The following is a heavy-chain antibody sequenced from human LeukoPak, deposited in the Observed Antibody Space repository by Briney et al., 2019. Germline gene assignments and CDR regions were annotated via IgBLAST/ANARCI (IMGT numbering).Heavy chain of an antibody. CDR2: ISYDGSNK. J-gene: IGHJ4*02. Sequence: PGMSLRLSCAASGFTFSSYGMHWVRQAPGKGLEWVAVISYDGSNKYYADSVKGRFTISGDNSKNTPYLQMNSLRAEDTAVYYCAGITVTPYWGQGTLVTVSS. CDR1: GFTFSSYG. D-gene: IGHD3-22*01. V-gene: IGHV3-30*03. CDR3: AGITVTPY.